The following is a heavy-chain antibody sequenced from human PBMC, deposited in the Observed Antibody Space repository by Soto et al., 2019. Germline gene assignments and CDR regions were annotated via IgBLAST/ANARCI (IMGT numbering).Heavy chain of an antibody. V-gene: IGHV4-34*01. J-gene: IGHJ6*02. CDR1: GGSFSGYY. D-gene: IGHD5-18*01. Sequence: SETLSLTCAVYGGSFSGYYLSWIRQPPGKGLEWIGEINHSGSTNYNPSLKSRVTISVDTSKNQFSLKLSSVTAADTAVYYCARLRGYSYGARRYGMDVWGQGTTVTVYS. CDR3: ARLRGYSYGARRYGMDV. CDR2: INHSGST.